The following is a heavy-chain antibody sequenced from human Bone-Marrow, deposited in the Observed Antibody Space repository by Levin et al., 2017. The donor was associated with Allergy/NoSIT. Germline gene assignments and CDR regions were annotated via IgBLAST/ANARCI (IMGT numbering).Heavy chain of an antibody. V-gene: IGHV4-59*08. Sequence: PGGSLRLSCTVSGASISSFYWSWIRQPPGKGLEWIGYIYYSGSTNYSPSLKSRVSMSADMSRNQVYLTMSSVTAADTAVYYCARQAVPAVMNGFDSWGQGTLVTVSS. J-gene: IGHJ5*01. CDR1: GASISSFY. CDR3: ARQAVPAVMNGFDS. D-gene: IGHD2-2*01. CDR2: IYYSGST.